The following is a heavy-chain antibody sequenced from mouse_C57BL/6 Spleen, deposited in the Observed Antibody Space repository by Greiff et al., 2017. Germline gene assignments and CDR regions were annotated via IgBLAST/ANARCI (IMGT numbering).Heavy chain of an antibody. Sequence: QVHVKQPGAELVKPGASVKMSCKASGYTFTSYWITWVKQRPGQGLEWIGDIYPGSGSTNYNEKFKSKATLTVDTSSSTAYMQLSSLTSEDSAVYYCARVDYDYDDYWGQGTTLTVSS. V-gene: IGHV1-55*01. CDR2: IYPGSGST. CDR3: ARVDYDYDDY. D-gene: IGHD2-4*01. CDR1: GYTFTSYW. J-gene: IGHJ2*01.